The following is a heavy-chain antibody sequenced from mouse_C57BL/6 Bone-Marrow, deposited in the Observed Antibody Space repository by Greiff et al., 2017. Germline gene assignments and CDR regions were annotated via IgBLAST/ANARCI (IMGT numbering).Heavy chain of an antibody. J-gene: IGHJ1*03. CDR2: IYPRDGST. V-gene: IGHV1-85*01. CDR3: ARLEFDGSSGYWYFDV. Sequence: VKVVESGPELVKPGASVKLSCKASGYTFTSYDINWVKQRPGQGLEWIGWIYPRDGSTKYNEKFKGKATLTVDTSSSTAYMELHSLTSEDSAVYFCARLEFDGSSGYWYFDVWGTGTTVTVSS. CDR1: GYTFTSYD. D-gene: IGHD1-1*01.